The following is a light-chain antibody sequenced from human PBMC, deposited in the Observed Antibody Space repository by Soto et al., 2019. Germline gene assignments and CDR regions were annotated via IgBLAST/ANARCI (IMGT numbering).Light chain of an antibody. CDR2: DGS. CDR3: QQIYSFPPT. Sequence: DTQMTQSPSAVSASVGDRVIITCRASRDIKNYLAWYHQRPGAAPKLLIYDGSSLQSGVPSTISGSGSGREFSLVISRLQPDDFRTFFCQQIYSFPPTFGGGTKVAIK. J-gene: IGKJ4*01. V-gene: IGKV1-12*01. CDR1: RDIKNY.